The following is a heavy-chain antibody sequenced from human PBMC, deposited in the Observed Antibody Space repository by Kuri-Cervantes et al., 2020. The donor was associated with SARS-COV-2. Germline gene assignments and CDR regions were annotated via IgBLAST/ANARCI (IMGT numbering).Heavy chain of an antibody. CDR1: GYTFTSYA. D-gene: IGHD5-12*01. Sequence: ASVKVSCKASGYTFTSYAMHWVRQAPGQRLEWMGWINAGNGNTKYSQKFQGRVTITRDTSASTAYMELSSLRSEDTAVYYCASDGVDIVGTDDPYDDYGMDYWGQGTMVTVSS. CDR2: INAGNGNT. CDR3: ASDGVDIVGTDDPYDDYGMDY. V-gene: IGHV1-3*01. J-gene: IGHJ4*02.